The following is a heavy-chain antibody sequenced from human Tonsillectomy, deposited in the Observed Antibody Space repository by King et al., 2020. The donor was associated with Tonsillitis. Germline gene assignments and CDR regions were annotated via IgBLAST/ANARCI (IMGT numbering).Heavy chain of an antibody. Sequence: QLVQSGGGLVKPGGSLRLSCAASGFTFSTYSMNWVRQAPGKGLEWVSSITSSSHYIYYADSVKGRFTISRDNAKNSLFLQMSSLRAEDTAVYYCARGPEAAGTFAMDVWGQGPTVTVPS. CDR1: GFTFSTYS. CDR2: ITSSSHYI. D-gene: IGHD6-13*01. J-gene: IGHJ6*02. V-gene: IGHV3-21*01. CDR3: ARGPEAAGTFAMDV.